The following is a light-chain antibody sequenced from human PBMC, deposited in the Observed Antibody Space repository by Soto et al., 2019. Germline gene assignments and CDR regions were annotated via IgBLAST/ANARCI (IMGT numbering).Light chain of an antibody. CDR1: SSDVGSHNL. V-gene: IGLV2-23*01. CDR2: EAS. CDR3: CSNADSSTYV. Sequence: QSVLTQPASVSKSPGQSITISCTGTSSDVGSHNLVSWYQQYSDKAPKLIIFEASKRPSGVSNRFSGSKSGSTASLTISGLQAEDEADYYCCSNADSSTYVFGTGTKLTVL. J-gene: IGLJ1*01.